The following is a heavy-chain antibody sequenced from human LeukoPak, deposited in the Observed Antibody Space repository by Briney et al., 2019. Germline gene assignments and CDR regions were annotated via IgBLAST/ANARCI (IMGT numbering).Heavy chain of an antibody. J-gene: IGHJ4*02. CDR2: ISSSGSTI. Sequence: PGGSLRLSCAASGFTFSSYEMNWVRQAPGKGLEWVSYISSSGSTIYYADSEKGRFTISRDNAKNSLYLQMNSLRAEDTAVYYCARADLSGSYHNYFDYWGQGTLVTVSS. D-gene: IGHD1-26*01. CDR3: ARADLSGSYHNYFDY. V-gene: IGHV3-48*03. CDR1: GFTFSSYE.